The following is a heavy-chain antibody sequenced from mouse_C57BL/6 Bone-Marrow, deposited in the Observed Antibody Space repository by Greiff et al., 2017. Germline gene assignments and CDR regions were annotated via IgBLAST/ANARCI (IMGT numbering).Heavy chain of an antibody. CDR3: ARKRGGSRYFDY. Sequence: QVQLQQSGAGLVKPGASVKISCKASGYAFSSYWMNWVKQRPGKGLEWIGQIYPGDGDTNYNGKFKGKATLTADKSSSTAYMQLSSLTSEDSAVYFCARKRGGSRYFDYWGQGTTLTVSS. CDR2: IYPGDGDT. J-gene: IGHJ2*01. V-gene: IGHV1-80*01. CDR1: GYAFSSYW.